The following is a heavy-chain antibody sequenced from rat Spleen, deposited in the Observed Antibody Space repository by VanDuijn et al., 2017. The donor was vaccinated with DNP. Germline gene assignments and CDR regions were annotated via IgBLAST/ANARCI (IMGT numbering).Heavy chain of an antibody. CDR2: INEGSSII. J-gene: IGHJ2*01. V-gene: IGHV4-2*01. D-gene: IGHD1-12*02. Sequence: EVKLVESGGGLVQPGRSLKLSCAASGFNFNDYWMGWVRQAPAKGLEWIGEINEGSSIINYTPSLNDKFIISRDNAQNTPYLQIDSVRSEDTATYYCTTQRIAMMVVMYFENWGQGVMVTVSS. CDR1: GFNFNDYW. CDR3: TTQRIAMMVVMYFEN.